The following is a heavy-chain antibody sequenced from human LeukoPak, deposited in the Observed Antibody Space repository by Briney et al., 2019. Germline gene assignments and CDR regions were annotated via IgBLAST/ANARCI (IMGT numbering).Heavy chain of an antibody. D-gene: IGHD4-17*01. Sequence: SVKVSCRTSGGTFNNSAISWVRQAPGQGLEWLGGIMPLFGTAGYAQKFQGRVTITKDESTRTVYLELTSLTSDDTAVYYCARDVHGDYGSGWFDPWGQGTLVSVSS. CDR3: ARDVHGDYGSGWFDP. CDR1: GGTFNNSA. CDR2: IMPLFGTA. V-gene: IGHV1-69*05. J-gene: IGHJ5*02.